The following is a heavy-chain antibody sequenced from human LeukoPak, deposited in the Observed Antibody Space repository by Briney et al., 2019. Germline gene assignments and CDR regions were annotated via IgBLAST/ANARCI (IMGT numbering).Heavy chain of an antibody. CDR2: INHSGST. CDR1: GGSYSGYY. CDR3: ARGRLRYFDWSPLHGMDV. J-gene: IGHJ6*02. V-gene: IGHV4-34*01. D-gene: IGHD3-9*01. Sequence: SETLSLTCAVYGGSYSGYYWSWIRQPPGKGLEWIGEINHSGSTNYNPSLKSRVTISVDTSKNQFSLKLSSVTAADTAVYYCARGRLRYFDWSPLHGMDVWGQGTTVTVSS.